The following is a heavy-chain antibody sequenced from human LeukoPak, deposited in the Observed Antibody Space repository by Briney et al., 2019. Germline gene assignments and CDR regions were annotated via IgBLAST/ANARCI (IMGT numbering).Heavy chain of an antibody. V-gene: IGHV1-69*06. J-gene: IGHJ3*02. D-gene: IGHD1-26*01. CDR2: IIPIFGTA. CDR3: ARVMRRYSGSYDAFDI. CDR1: GGTFSSYA. Sequence: GASVKVSCKASGGTFSSYAISWVRQAPRQGLEWMGGIIPIFGTANYAQKFQGRVTITADKSTSTAYMELSSLRSEDTAVYYCARVMRRYSGSYDAFDIWGQGTMVTVSS.